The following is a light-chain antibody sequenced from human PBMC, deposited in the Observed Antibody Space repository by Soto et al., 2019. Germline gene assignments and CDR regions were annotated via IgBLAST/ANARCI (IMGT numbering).Light chain of an antibody. CDR3: QQYNNWPRYT. CDR1: HSVSSS. V-gene: IGKV3-15*01. CDR2: SAS. Sequence: EIELTQSPGTLTVSPGERATLSCRATHSVSSSLAWYQQKPGRAPRLLIHSASTRATGIPARFSGCGSGTDFTLTISSLQSEDFAVYYCQQYNNWPRYTFGQGTRLEIK. J-gene: IGKJ2*01.